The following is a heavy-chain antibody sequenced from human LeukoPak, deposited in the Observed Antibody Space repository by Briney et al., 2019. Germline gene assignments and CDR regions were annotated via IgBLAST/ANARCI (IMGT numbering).Heavy chain of an antibody. CDR1: GGSFSGYH. CDR2: INLSGST. CDR3: ARGDYSFDY. V-gene: IGHV4-34*01. Sequence: SETLSLTCAVSGGSFSGYHWSWIRQPPGEGLEWIGEINLSGSTNYNPSLKSRVTISVDTSKNQFSLKLSSVTAADTAVYYFARGDYSFDYWGQGTLVTVSS. J-gene: IGHJ4*02. D-gene: IGHD4-11*01.